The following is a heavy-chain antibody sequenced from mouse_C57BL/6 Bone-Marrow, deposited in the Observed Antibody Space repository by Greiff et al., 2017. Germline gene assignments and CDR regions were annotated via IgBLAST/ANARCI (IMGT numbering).Heavy chain of an antibody. CDR2: ISDGGSYT. CDR1: GFTFSSYA. J-gene: IGHJ3*01. V-gene: IGHV5-4*01. Sequence: EVKLVESGGGLVKPGGSLKLSCAASGFTFSSYAMSWVRQTPEKRLEWVATISDGGSYTYYPDNVKGRFTISRYNAKNNLYLQMSHLKSEDTAMYYCAREEGAWFAYWGQGTLVTVSA. CDR3: AREEGAWFAY.